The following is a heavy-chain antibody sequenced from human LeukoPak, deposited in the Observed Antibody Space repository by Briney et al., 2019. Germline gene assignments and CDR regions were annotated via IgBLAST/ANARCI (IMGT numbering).Heavy chain of an antibody. CDR2: ISAYNGDT. CDR3: ARDLDYCSSTSCSKDAEYFQH. CDR1: GYTFTNYG. J-gene: IGHJ1*01. Sequence: VASVKVSCKASGYTFTNYGIAWVRQAPGQGLEWMGWISAYNGDTDFAQNLQGRVTMTTDASTSTAYMELRSLRSDDTAVYYCARDLDYCSSTSCSKDAEYFQHWGQGTLVTVSS. V-gene: IGHV1-18*01. D-gene: IGHD2-2*01.